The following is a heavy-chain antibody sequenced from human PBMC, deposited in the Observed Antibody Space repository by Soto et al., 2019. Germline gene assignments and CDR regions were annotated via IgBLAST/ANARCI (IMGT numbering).Heavy chain of an antibody. V-gene: IGHV4-4*07. CDR3: ARGGRDGFDI. CDR1: GGSIGTSY. CDR2: IYITGST. Sequence: KPSETLSLTCTVSGGSIGTSYWNWIRQTAGKRLEWLGRIYITGSTNLNPSLRSRVAMSVDTSKNQFSLKLSSVTAADTAVYYCARGGRDGFDIWGQGAMVTVSS. J-gene: IGHJ3*02.